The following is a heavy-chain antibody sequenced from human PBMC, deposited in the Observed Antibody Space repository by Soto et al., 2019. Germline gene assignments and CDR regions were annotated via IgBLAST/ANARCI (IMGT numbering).Heavy chain of an antibody. CDR1: GFTFSDNW. CDR3: ATSMGRGGNDY. CDR2: INADGSEK. V-gene: IGHV3-7*05. J-gene: IGHJ4*02. D-gene: IGHD3-10*01. Sequence: EVQLVESGGGLVQPGGSLRLSCAASGFTFSDNWMSWVRQAPGKGLECVANINADGSEKYYVDPVEGRFTISRDNAKNSLYLQMSSLRAEDTAVYYCATSMGRGGNDYWGQGTLVAVSS.